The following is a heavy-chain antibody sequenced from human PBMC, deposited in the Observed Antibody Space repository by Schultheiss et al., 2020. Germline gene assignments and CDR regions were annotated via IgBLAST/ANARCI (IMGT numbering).Heavy chain of an antibody. CDR1: GGSVSSGSYY. J-gene: IGHJ6*02. D-gene: IGHD2-2*01. V-gene: IGHV4-31*03. CDR2: IYYSGST. Sequence: SETLSLTCTVSGGSVSSGSYYWSWIRQPPGKGLEWIGYIYYSGSTYYNPSLKSRVTISVDTSKNQFSLKLSSVTAADTAVYYCARDSRYLDYYYYGMDVWGQVTTVTVSS. CDR3: ARDSRYLDYYYYGMDV.